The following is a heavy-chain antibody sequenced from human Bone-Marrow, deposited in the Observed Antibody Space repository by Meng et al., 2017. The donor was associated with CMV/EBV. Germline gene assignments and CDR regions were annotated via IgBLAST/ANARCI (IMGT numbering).Heavy chain of an antibody. J-gene: IGHJ3*02. D-gene: IGHD2-15*01. Sequence: SETLSLTCAVYGGSFSGYYWSWIRQPPGKGLEWIGEINHSGSTNYNPSLKSRVTISVDTSKNQFSLKLISVTAADTAVYYCARGRGSGPDAFDIWGQGTMVTVSS. CDR3: ARGRGSGPDAFDI. V-gene: IGHV4-34*01. CDR2: INHSGST. CDR1: GGSFSGYY.